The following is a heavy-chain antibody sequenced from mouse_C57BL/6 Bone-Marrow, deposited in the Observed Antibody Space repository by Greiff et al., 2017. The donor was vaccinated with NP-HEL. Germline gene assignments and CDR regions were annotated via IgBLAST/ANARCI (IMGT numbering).Heavy chain of an antibody. CDR3: ARSGPLAY. Sequence: EVKLMESGGGLVQPGGSLSLSCAASGFTFTDYYMSWVRQPPGKALEWLGFIRNKANGYTTEYSASVKGRFTISRDNSQSILYLQMNALRAEDSATYYCARSGPLAYWGQGTLVTVSA. J-gene: IGHJ3*01. V-gene: IGHV7-3*01. CDR2: IRNKANGYTT. CDR1: GFTFTDYY.